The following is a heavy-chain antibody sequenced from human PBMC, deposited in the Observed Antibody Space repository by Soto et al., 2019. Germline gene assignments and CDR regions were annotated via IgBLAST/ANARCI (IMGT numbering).Heavy chain of an antibody. D-gene: IGHD3-10*01. CDR2: IIPIFGTA. CDR1: GGTFSSYA. V-gene: IGHV1-69*01. J-gene: IGHJ5*02. CDR3: ARLPYCYGSGSLNWFDP. Sequence: QVQLVQSEAEVKKPGSSVKVSCKASGGTFSSYAISWVRQAPGQGLEWMGGIIPIFGTANYAQKFQGRVTITADESTSTAYMELSSLRSEDTAVYYCARLPYCYGSGSLNWFDPWGQGTLVTVSS.